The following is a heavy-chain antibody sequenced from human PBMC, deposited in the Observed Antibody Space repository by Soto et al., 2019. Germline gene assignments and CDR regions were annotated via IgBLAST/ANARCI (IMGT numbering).Heavy chain of an antibody. V-gene: IGHV4-39*01. CDR2: IYYSGST. J-gene: IGHJ4*02. CDR3: ARSITMVRGTFDY. D-gene: IGHD3-10*01. CDR1: GGSISSSSYY. Sequence: SETLFLTCTVSGGSISSSSYYWGWIRQPPGKGLEWIGSIYYSGSTYYNPSLKSRVTISVDTSKNQFSLKLSSVTAADTAVYYCARSITMVRGTFDYWGQGTLVTVSS.